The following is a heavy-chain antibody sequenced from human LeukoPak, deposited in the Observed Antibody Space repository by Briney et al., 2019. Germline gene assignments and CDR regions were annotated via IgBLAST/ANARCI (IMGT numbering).Heavy chain of an antibody. CDR2: IKQDGSEK. D-gene: IGHD4-17*01. Sequence: GGSLRLSCAASGFTFSSYWMSWVRQAPGKGLEWVANIKQDGSEKYYVDSVKGRFTISRDNAKNSLYLQMNSLRAEDTAVYYCRSERYGDYLGYYFDYWGQGTLVTVSS. V-gene: IGHV3-7*01. CDR1: GFTFSSYW. CDR3: RSERYGDYLGYYFDY. J-gene: IGHJ4*02.